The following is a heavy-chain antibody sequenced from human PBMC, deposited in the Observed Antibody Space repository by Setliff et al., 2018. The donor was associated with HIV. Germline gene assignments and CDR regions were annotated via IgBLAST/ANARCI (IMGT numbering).Heavy chain of an antibody. Sequence: GASVKVSCKASGYTFATYDINWVRQAAGQGLVWMGWMNPYSGNSGYAQRFHGRLTMTRDTSRGTAHMELRSLRSDDTAVYYCARGYASGSGSYYYDFWGQGTLVTVS. J-gene: IGHJ4*02. CDR1: GYTFATYD. CDR3: ARGYASGSGSYYYDF. V-gene: IGHV1-8*02. D-gene: IGHD2-15*01. CDR2: MNPYSGNS.